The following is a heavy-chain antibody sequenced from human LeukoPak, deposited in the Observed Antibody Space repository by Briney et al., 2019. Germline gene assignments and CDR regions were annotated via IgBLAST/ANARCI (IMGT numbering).Heavy chain of an antibody. CDR3: ARGSNYYGSGSAYYYYMDV. CDR2: IYYSGST. D-gene: IGHD3-10*01. Sequence: SETLSLTCTVSGGSISSYYWSWIRQPPGKGLEWIGYIYYSGSTNYNPSLKSRVTMSVDTSKNQFSLKLSSVTAADTAVYYCARGSNYYGSGSAYYYYMDVWGKGTTVTVSS. V-gene: IGHV4-59*12. CDR1: GGSISSYY. J-gene: IGHJ6*03.